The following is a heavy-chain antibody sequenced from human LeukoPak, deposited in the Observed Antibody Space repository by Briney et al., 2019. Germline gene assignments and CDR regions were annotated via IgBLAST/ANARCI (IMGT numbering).Heavy chain of an antibody. CDR1: GGTFSSYA. CDR3: ASTYCSGGSCYSGGRFWFDP. J-gene: IGHJ5*02. CDR2: IIPIFGTA. Sequence: SVKVSCKASGGTFSSYAISWVRQAHGQGLEWMGGIIPIFGTANYAQKFQGRVTITTDESTSTAYMELSSLRSEDTAVYYCASTYCSGGSCYSGGRFWFDPWGQGTLVTVSS. D-gene: IGHD2-15*01. V-gene: IGHV1-69*05.